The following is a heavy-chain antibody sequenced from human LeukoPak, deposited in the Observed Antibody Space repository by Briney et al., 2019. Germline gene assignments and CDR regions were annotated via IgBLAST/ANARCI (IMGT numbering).Heavy chain of an antibody. D-gene: IGHD2-8*02. J-gene: IGHJ5*02. CDR2: ISGIGGNT. Sequence: GGSLRASCAAPGFTFSSNAMSWVRLAPGKGLEWVSAISGIGGNTYYADSVKGRFAVSRDNSKNPLYLQMNSLRAEDTTVYYCAEGGVGVLERGGYNWFDPWGQGTLVTVSS. CDR3: AEGGVGVLERGGYNWFDP. CDR1: GFTFSSNA. V-gene: IGHV3-23*01.